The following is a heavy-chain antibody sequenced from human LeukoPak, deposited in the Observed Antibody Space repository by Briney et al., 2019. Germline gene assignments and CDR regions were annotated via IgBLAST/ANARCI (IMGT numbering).Heavy chain of an antibody. Sequence: SGGSLRLSCAASGFTFSDYYMSWVRQAPGKGLEWVSAISGSGGSTYYADSVKGRFTISRDNSKNTLYLQMNSLRAEDTAVYYCAKDGDSGSSYYFDYWGQGTLVTVSS. CDR1: GFTFSDYY. CDR2: ISGSGGST. J-gene: IGHJ4*02. D-gene: IGHD1-26*01. CDR3: AKDGDSGSSYYFDY. V-gene: IGHV3-23*01.